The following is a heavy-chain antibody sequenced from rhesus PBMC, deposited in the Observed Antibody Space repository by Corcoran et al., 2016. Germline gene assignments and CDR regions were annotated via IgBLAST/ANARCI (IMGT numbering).Heavy chain of an antibody. J-gene: IGHJ4*01. V-gene: IGHV4S10*01. CDR2: IYGSSTNT. D-gene: IGHD2-15*01. Sequence: QVQLQESGPGVVKPSETLSLTCAVSGGSISDNYRWSWIRQPPGKGLEWIGFIYGSSTNTNYNPSLKSRVTISKDTSKNQFSLKLSAVTAADTAVYFCAREDVVLLRFWGQGVLVTVSS. CDR3: AREDVVLLRF. CDR1: GGSISDNYR.